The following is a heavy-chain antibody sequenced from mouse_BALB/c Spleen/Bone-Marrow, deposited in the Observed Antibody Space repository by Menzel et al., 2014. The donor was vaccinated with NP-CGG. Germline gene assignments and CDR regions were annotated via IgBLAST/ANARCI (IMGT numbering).Heavy chain of an antibody. Sequence: DVMLVESGGGLVKPGGSLKLSCAASGFTFSSYAMSWVRQTPEKRLEWVATISSSGSYTYYPDSVKGRFTISRDNAKNTLYLQMSSLRSEDTAMYYCARHGITRLLDYWGQGTTLTVSS. CDR1: GFTFSSYA. J-gene: IGHJ2*01. D-gene: IGHD2-4*01. CDR3: ARHGITRLLDY. V-gene: IGHV5-9-1*01. CDR2: ISSSGSYT.